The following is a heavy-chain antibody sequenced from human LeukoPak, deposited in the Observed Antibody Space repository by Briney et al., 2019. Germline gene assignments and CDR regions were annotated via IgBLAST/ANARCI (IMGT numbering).Heavy chain of an antibody. CDR2: IYYSGST. CDR3: ARGRLVLRSVSGVPNVAEYFQH. V-gene: IGHV4-39*01. Sequence: SETLSLTCTVSGGSISSSSYYWGWIRQPPGKGLEWIGSIYYSGSTYYNPSLKSRVTISVDTSKNQFSLKLSSVTAADTAVYYCARGRLVLRSVSGVPNVAEYFQHWGQGTLVTVSS. J-gene: IGHJ1*01. CDR1: GGSISSSSYY. D-gene: IGHD6-19*01.